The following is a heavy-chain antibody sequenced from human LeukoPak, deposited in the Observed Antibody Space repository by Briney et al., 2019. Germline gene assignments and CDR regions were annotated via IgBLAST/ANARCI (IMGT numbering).Heavy chain of an antibody. CDR3: AREDYCGGGSCYSGYFQH. V-gene: IGHV4-59*01. CDR1: GGSISSYY. CDR2: IYYSGIT. Sequence: AETLSLTCTVSGGSISSYYWSWIRQPPGKGLEWIGYIYYSGITDYNPSLRSRVTISVDTSKNQFSLKLSSVTAADTAVYYCAREDYCGGGSCYSGYFQHWGQGTLVTVSA. D-gene: IGHD2-15*01. J-gene: IGHJ1*01.